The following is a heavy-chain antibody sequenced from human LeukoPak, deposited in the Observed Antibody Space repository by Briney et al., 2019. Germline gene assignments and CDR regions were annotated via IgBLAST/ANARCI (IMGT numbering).Heavy chain of an antibody. CDR2: ISASGGST. CDR3: AKDPLAAITYYYYGMDV. D-gene: IGHD2-2*02. J-gene: IGHJ6*02. Sequence: GGSLRLSCAASGFTFSSYAMSWVRQAPGKGLEWVSAISASGGSTYYADSVKGRFTISRDNSKNTLYLQMNSLRAEDTAVYYCAKDPLAAITYYYYGMDVWGQGTTVTVSS. V-gene: IGHV3-23*01. CDR1: GFTFSSYA.